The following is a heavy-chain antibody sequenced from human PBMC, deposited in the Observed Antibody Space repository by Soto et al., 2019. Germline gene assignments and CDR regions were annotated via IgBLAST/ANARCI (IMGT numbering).Heavy chain of an antibody. CDR3: ARDYSSSTILDY. CDR1: GFTFSSYG. Sequence: PGGSLRLSCAASGFTFSSYGMHWVRQAPGKGLEWVAVIWYDGSNKYYADSVKGRFTISRDNSKNTLYLQMNSLRAEDTAVYYCARDYSSSTILDYWGQGTLVTVSS. D-gene: IGHD6-13*01. V-gene: IGHV3-33*01. CDR2: IWYDGSNK. J-gene: IGHJ4*02.